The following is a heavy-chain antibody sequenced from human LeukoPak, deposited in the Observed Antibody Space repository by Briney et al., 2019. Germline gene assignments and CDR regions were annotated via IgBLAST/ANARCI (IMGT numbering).Heavy chain of an antibody. Sequence: GGSLRLSCAASGSTFSDYYMSWIRQAPGKGLEWVGRIKSKTDGGTTDYAAPVKGRFTISRGDSKNTLYLQMNSLKTEDTAVYYYTTVTTARLGFDYWGQGTLVTVSS. V-gene: IGHV3-15*01. J-gene: IGHJ4*02. CDR2: IKSKTDGGTT. D-gene: IGHD1-1*01. CDR1: GSTFSDYY. CDR3: TTVTTARLGFDY.